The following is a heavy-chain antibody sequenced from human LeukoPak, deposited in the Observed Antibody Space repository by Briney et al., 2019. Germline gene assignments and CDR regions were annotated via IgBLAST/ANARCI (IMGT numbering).Heavy chain of an antibody. CDR1: GFTFSGYA. CDR2: INGGGDT. CDR3: ARDPAEADC. J-gene: IGHJ4*02. Sequence: GGSLRLSCAASGFTFSGYAMNWVRQAPGKGLEWVSSINGGGDTFYADSVKGRFAISRDNAKNSLYLQMNGLRAEDTAVYYCARDPAEADCWGQGTLVTVSS. V-gene: IGHV3-21*06.